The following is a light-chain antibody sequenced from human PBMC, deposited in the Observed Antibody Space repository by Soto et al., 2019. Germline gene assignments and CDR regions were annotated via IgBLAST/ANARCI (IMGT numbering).Light chain of an antibody. CDR3: QQYDRYSLT. Sequence: DIPMTQSPSTLSASVGYRVTITCGASQSISGCLAWYQQKPGKAPKFLIYDVSSLESGAPSRFSGSGSGTELTPMITGLQPDDFGTYYCQQYDRYSLTFGEGT. CDR2: DVS. CDR1: QSISGC. V-gene: IGKV1-5*01. J-gene: IGKJ4*01.